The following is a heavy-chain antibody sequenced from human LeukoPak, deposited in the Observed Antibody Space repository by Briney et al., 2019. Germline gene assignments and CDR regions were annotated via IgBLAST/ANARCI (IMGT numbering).Heavy chain of an antibody. CDR3: ARDLNY. V-gene: IGHV3-53*01. CDR1: GFTFSSYA. Sequence: GGSLRLSCAASGFTFSSYAMSWVRQAPGKGLDWVSIIDTGVNTYYTDSVKGRFTVSRDSSKNTLYLQMNGLRAEDTAMYYCARDLNYWGQGTLVTVSS. CDR2: IDTGVNT. J-gene: IGHJ4*02.